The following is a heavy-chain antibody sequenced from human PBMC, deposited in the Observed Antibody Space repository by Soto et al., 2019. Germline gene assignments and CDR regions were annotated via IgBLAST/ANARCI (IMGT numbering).Heavy chain of an antibody. J-gene: IGHJ5*02. V-gene: IGHV4-4*02. D-gene: IGHD4-17*01. CDR1: SVSISSSHW. CDR3: ASRKEYGDYAVA. Sequence: SETLSLTCVVSSVSISSSHWWTWVRQTPGKGLEWIGQIYHSGSTTYNPSLKSRVTISVDKSKNQFSLKMSSVTAADTAVYYCASRKEYGDYAVAWGQGILVTVSS. CDR2: IYHSGST.